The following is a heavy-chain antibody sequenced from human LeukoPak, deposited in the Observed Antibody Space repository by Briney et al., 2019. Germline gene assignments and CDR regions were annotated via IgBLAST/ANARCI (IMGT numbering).Heavy chain of an antibody. V-gene: IGHV3-49*04. J-gene: IGHJ4*02. CDR3: TSDEGEDTSY. CDR1: GFIFGDYA. CDR2: IRSKAYGGTA. D-gene: IGHD1-26*01. Sequence: PGRSLRLSCTGSGFIFGDYAMNWVRQAPGEGLEWVGVIRSKAYGGTAEYAASVKGRFTISRDDSKSIAYLQMSSLKTEDTAVYYCTSDEGEDTSYWGQGTLVTVSS.